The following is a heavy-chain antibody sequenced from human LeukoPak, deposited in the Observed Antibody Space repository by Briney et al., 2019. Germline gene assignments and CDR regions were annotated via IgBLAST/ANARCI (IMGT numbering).Heavy chain of an antibody. CDR2: ISSSGSST. CDR1: GFTFSSYA. J-gene: IGHJ4*02. Sequence: GGSLRLSCAASGFTFSSYALSWVRQAAGKGLEWVSTISSSGSSTYYADSVKGRFSISRDNSKNTLYLQMNSLRADDTAVYYCAKAIGRFGDYDPFDYWGQGTLVTVSS. D-gene: IGHD4-17*01. CDR3: AKAIGRFGDYDPFDY. V-gene: IGHV3-23*01.